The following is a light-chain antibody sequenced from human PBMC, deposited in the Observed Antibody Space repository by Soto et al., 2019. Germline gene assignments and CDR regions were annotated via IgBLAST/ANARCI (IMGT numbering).Light chain of an antibody. Sequence: QSALTQPASVSGSPGQSITISCTGTSSDVGGYNYVSWYQQHPGKVPKLIIYEVNNRPSGVSYRFSGSKSGNTASLTISGLHAADEADDYCCSSTVIGTHVFGGGTKLTVL. J-gene: IGLJ3*02. CDR1: SSDVGGYNY. CDR3: CSSTVIGTHV. V-gene: IGLV2-14*01. CDR2: EVN.